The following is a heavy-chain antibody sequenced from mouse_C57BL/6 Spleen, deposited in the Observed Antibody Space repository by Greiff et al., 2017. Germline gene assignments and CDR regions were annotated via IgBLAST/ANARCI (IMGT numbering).Heavy chain of an antibody. CDR3: ARVDGYYWYFGV. J-gene: IGHJ1*03. D-gene: IGHD2-3*01. CDR1: GFTFSSYA. Sequence: EVKLVESGGGLVKPGGSLKLSCAASGFTFSSYAMSWVRQTPEKRLEWVATISDGGSYTYYPDNVKGRFTISRDNAKNTLYLQRSQMKSEDTALYYCARVDGYYWYFGVWGTGTTVTVSS. V-gene: IGHV5-4*03. CDR2: ISDGGSYT.